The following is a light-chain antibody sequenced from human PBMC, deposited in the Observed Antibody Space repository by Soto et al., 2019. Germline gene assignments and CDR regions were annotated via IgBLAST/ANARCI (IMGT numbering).Light chain of an antibody. V-gene: IGKV3-20*01. J-gene: IGKJ2*01. CDR1: QSVSSSY. CDR2: GAS. CDR3: QQYGSSPQT. Sequence: EIVLTQSPGTLSLSPGERATLSCRASQSVSSSYLAWYQQKPGQAPRLLIYGASSRATGIPDRFSGRGSGTDFTLTIIRLEPGDVAVYYCQQYGSSPQTFGQGTKLEI.